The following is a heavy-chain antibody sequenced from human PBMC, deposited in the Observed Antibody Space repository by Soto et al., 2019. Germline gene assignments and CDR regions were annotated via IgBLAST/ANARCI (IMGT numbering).Heavy chain of an antibody. CDR1: GFTFSSYG. D-gene: IGHD6-19*01. CDR2: ISYDGSNK. Sequence: QVQLVESGGGVVQPGRSLRLSCAASGFTFSSYGMHWVRQAPGKGLEWVAVISYDGSNKYYADSVKGRFTIARDNSKNTRFLHMSSLRAEDTAVYYCVKDGSSGWPYYYGLDVWGQGTSVTVSS. J-gene: IGHJ6*02. V-gene: IGHV3-30*18. CDR3: VKDGSSGWPYYYGLDV.